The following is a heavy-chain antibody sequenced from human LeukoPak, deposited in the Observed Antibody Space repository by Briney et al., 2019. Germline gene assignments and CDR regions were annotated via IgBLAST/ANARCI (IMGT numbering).Heavy chain of an antibody. CDR3: ARMNSGSYYVLSLDY. CDR2: VYYSGST. D-gene: IGHD1-26*01. J-gene: IGHJ4*02. V-gene: IGHV4-59*02. Sequence: NPSETLSLTCTVSGGSVYNYYWSWIRQAPGKGLVWIGYVYYSGSTKYNPSLKSRVTISADTSKNQFSLNLTSVTAADTAVYYCARMNSGSYYVLSLDYWGQGTLVTVSS. CDR1: GGSVYNYY.